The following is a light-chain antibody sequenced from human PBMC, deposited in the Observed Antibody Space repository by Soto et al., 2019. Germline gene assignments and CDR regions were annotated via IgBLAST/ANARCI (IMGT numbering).Light chain of an antibody. CDR2: EAS. Sequence: QSALTQPASVSGSPGQSITISCTGTSSDVGSHKLVSWYQQYPGKAPKLIIFEASKRPSGVSNRFSGSKSGNTASLTISGLQAEDEADYYCSSYTSSSTLWVFGGGTKLTVL. J-gene: IGLJ3*02. CDR3: SSYTSSSTLWV. V-gene: IGLV2-14*02. CDR1: SSDVGSHKL.